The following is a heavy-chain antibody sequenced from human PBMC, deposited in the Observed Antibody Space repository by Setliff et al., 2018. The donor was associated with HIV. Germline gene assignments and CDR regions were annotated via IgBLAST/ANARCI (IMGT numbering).Heavy chain of an antibody. D-gene: IGHD2-15*01. J-gene: IGHJ6*03. CDR3: ARGGGSRAATSSYHYMDV. CDR1: GGSISIGGYY. Sequence: PSETLSLTCTVSGGSISIGGYYWGWIRQHPGKGLEWIGYIYHNGSTYYNPSLKSRVIISVDTSKNQFSLKLSPVTAADTAVYYCARGGGSRAATSSYHYMDVWGKGTTVTVSS. CDR2: IYHNGST. V-gene: IGHV4-31*03.